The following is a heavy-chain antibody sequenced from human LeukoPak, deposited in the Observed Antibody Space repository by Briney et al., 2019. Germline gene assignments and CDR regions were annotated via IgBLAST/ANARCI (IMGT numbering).Heavy chain of an antibody. J-gene: IGHJ4*02. CDR3: AKDMAVAGAYTFDY. V-gene: IGHV3-9*01. D-gene: IGHD6-19*01. CDR1: GFTFDDYA. Sequence: PGRSLRLSCAASGFTFDDYAMHWVRQAPGQGLEWVSGISWNSGSIGYADSVKGRFTISRDNAKNSLYLQMNSLRAEDTALYYCAKDMAVAGAYTFDYWGQGTLVTVSS. CDR2: ISWNSGSI.